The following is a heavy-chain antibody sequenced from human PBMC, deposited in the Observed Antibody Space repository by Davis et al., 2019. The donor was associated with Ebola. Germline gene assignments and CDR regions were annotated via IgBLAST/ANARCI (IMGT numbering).Heavy chain of an antibody. CDR1: GYTFTSYG. CDR2: INAGNGNT. V-gene: IGHV1-3*01. J-gene: IGHJ6*02. D-gene: IGHD2-15*01. Sequence: ASVKVSCKASGYTFTSYGISWVRQAPGQGLEWMGWINAGNGNTKYSQKFQGRVTITRDTSASTAYMELSSLRSEDTAVYYCARDPFDCSGGSCYTNYYGMDVWGQGTTVTVSS. CDR3: ARDPFDCSGGSCYTNYYGMDV.